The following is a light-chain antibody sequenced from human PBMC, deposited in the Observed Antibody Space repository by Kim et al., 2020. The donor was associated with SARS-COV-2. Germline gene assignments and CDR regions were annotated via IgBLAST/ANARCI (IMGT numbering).Light chain of an antibody. J-gene: IGKJ2*01. CDR3: QQYHNYYT. Sequence: LSVSPAEGATLFCRASQTVTGRLAWYQQKSGQAPRLVMYDVSTRASGIPARFSGSGSGTEFTLTISSLESEDFAVDYCQQYHNYYTFGQGTKLEI. CDR1: QTVTGR. V-gene: IGKV3-15*01. CDR2: DVS.